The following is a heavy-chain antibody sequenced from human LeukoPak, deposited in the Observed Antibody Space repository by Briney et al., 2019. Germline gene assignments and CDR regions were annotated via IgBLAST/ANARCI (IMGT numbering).Heavy chain of an antibody. J-gene: IGHJ4*02. V-gene: IGHV4-61*02. CDR1: GGSITSDSYY. CDR3: ARGYTYGHGAMFDY. Sequence: PSQTLSLTCTVSGGSITSDSYYWTWIRQPAGKGLEWIGRIHTSGTTDYKPSLKSRVTISLDTSKTQFSLKLSSVTAADTAVYYCARGYTYGHGAMFDYWGQGTLVTVSP. D-gene: IGHD5-18*01. CDR2: IHTSGTT.